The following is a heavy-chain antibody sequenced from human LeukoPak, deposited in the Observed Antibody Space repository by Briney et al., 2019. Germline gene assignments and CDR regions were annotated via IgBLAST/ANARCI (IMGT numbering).Heavy chain of an antibody. Sequence: ASVKVSCKASGGTFSSYAISWVRQAPGQGLEWMGRIIPILGIANYAQKFQGRVTMTRNTSISTAYMELSSLRSEDTAVYYCALYDSSGMSFDYWGQGTLVTVSS. CDR2: IIPILGIA. J-gene: IGHJ4*02. CDR1: GGTFSSYA. V-gene: IGHV1-69*04. CDR3: ALYDSSGMSFDY. D-gene: IGHD3-22*01.